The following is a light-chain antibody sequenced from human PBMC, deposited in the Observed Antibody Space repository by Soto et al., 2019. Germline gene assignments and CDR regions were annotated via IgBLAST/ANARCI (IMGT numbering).Light chain of an antibody. CDR1: QSVSSN. Sequence: EIVMTQSPATLSVSPGERATLSCRASQSVSSNLAWYQQKPGQAPRLLIYGASTRATGIPARFGGSGSGTEFNLTIRSLHSEDFAVYYRQHYKPGPPWTSGQGTKLDIK. V-gene: IGKV3-15*01. CDR3: QHYKPGPPWT. J-gene: IGKJ1*01. CDR2: GAS.